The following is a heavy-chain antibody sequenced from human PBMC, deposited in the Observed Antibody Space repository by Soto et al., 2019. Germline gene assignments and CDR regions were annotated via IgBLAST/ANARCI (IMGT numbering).Heavy chain of an antibody. D-gene: IGHD3-22*01. CDR2: IHSSGSI. Sequence: TSETLSLTCTVSGGSISSDDYYWSWIRQAPGRGLEWIGYIHSSGSIYYNPSLKSRATMSIDTAGNQFSLKVSSVTVADTAVYYCARDLDGLHDDTSGPFPRPGWGQGTLVTISS. J-gene: IGHJ1*01. CDR1: GGSISSDDYY. CDR3: ARDLDGLHDDTSGPFPRPG. V-gene: IGHV4-30-4*01.